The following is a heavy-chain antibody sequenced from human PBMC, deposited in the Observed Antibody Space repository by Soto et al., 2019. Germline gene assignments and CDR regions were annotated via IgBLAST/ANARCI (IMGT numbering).Heavy chain of an antibody. CDR1: GSSMTTYY. CDR2: IYNSGRGST. V-gene: IGHV4-59*12. J-gene: IGHJ4*02. Sequence: PSETLSLTCSVSGSSMTTYYWHWIRQAPGKGLEWIGFIYNSGRGSTGSNPSLSSRVTFSIETSKNMVYLQMNSLRAEDTAVYYCARDRPGPQHYFDYWGLGNMVTVSS. CDR3: ARDRPGPQHYFDY. D-gene: IGHD6-6*01.